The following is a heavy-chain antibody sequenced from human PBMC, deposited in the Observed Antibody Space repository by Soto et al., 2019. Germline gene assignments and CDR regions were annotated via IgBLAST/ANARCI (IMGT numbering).Heavy chain of an antibody. CDR3: ASKFGELLADAFDI. Sequence: SQTLSLTCAISGDSVSSNSAAWNWIRQSPSRGLEWLGRTYYRSKWYNDYAVSVKSRITINPDTSKNQFSLKLSSVTAADTAVYYCASKFGELLADAFDIWGQGTMVTVSS. D-gene: IGHD3-10*01. CDR1: GDSVSSNSAA. J-gene: IGHJ3*02. CDR2: TYYRSKWYN. V-gene: IGHV6-1*01.